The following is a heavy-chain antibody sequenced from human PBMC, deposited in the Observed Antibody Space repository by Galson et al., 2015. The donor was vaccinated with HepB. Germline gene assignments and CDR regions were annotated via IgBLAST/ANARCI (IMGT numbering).Heavy chain of an antibody. Sequence: CAISGDSVSSNSAAWNWIRQSPSRGLEWLGRTYYGSKWYNDYAVSVKSRITINPDTSKNQFSLQLNSVTPEDTAVYYCARVRIAAAGGGWYYYYYGMDVWGQGTTVTVSS. CDR2: TYYGSKWYN. CDR3: ARVRIAAAGGGWYYYYYGMDV. CDR1: GDSVSSNSAA. J-gene: IGHJ6*02. D-gene: IGHD6-13*01. V-gene: IGHV6-1*01.